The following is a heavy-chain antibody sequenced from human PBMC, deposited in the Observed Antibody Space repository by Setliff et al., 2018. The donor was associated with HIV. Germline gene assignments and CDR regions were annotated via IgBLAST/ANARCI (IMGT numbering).Heavy chain of an antibody. CDR2: VTDDGSA. J-gene: IGHJ4*02. V-gene: IGHV4-34*01. D-gene: IGHD6-6*01. Sequence: PSETLSLTCAVYGGSLTNYYWSWFRQSPGKGLEWIGEVTDDGSANYNPSLKSRVTISLVTSKAQFSLNLRSVTAADTAVYYCARGLTARRVGSFDYWGRGTLVTVSS. CDR1: GGSLTNYY. CDR3: ARGLTARRVGSFDY.